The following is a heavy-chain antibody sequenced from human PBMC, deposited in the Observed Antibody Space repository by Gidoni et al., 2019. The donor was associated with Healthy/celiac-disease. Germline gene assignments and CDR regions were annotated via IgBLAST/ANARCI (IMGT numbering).Heavy chain of an antibody. J-gene: IGHJ4*02. CDR1: GYTFTSYN. CDR2: MNPNSGNT. D-gene: IGHD1-1*01. V-gene: IGHV1-8*01. Sequence: QVQLVQSGAEVKKPGASVKVSCQASGYTFTSYNINWVRQATGQGLEWMGWMNPNSGNTGYAQNFQGRVTMTRNTSISTAYMELSSLRSEDTAVYFCARGVTGTSLHPYNYWGQGTLVTVSS. CDR3: ARGVTGTSLHPYNY.